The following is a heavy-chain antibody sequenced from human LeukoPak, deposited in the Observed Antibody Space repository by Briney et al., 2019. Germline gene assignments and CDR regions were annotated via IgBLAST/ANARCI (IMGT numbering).Heavy chain of an antibody. CDR1: GGTFSSYA. CDR2: IIPIFGTA. CDR3: ARDQPLLDYGGNRAFDY. Sequence: SVKVSCKASGGTFSSYAISWVRQAPGQGLEWMGGIIPIFGTANYAQKFQGRVTITADESTSTAYMELSSLRSEDTAVYYCARDQPLLDYGGNRAFDYWGQGTLVTVSS. D-gene: IGHD4-23*01. J-gene: IGHJ4*02. V-gene: IGHV1-69*01.